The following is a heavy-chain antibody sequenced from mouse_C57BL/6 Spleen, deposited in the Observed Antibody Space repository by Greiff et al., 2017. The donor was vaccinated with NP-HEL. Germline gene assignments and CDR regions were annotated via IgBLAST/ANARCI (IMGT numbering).Heavy chain of an antibody. CDR3: AREGAYYYGRGYFDV. Sequence: VQLQQSGPELVKPGASVKISCKASGYAFSSSWMNWVKQRPGKGLEWIGRIYPGDGDTNYNGKFKGKATLTADKSSSTAYMQLSSLTSEDSAVYFCAREGAYYYGRGYFDVWGTGTTVTVSS. D-gene: IGHD1-1*01. CDR1: GYAFSSSW. J-gene: IGHJ1*03. CDR2: IYPGDGDT. V-gene: IGHV1-82*01.